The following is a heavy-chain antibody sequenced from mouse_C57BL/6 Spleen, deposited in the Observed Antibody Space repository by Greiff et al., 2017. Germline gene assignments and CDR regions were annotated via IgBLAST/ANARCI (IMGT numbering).Heavy chain of an antibody. J-gene: IGHJ4*01. CDR1: GYAFSSYW. D-gene: IGHD1-1*01. V-gene: IGHV1-80*01. CDR3: ARNYYGSSHYAMDY. Sequence: QVHVKQSGAELVKPGASVKISCKASGYAFSSYWMNWVKQRPGKGLEWIGQIYPGDGDTNYNGKFKGKATLTADKSSSTAYMQLSSLTSEDSAVYFCARNYYGSSHYAMDYWGQGTSVTVSS. CDR2: IYPGDGDT.